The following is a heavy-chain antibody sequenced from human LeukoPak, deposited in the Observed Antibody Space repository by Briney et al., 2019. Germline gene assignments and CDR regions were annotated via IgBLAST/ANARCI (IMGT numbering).Heavy chain of an antibody. CDR1: GGTFSSYA. J-gene: IGHJ4*02. CDR3: ARDQYCGGDCPPSDLDY. V-gene: IGHV1-18*01. CDR2: ISAYNGNT. D-gene: IGHD2-21*02. Sequence: ASVKVSCKASGGTFSSYAISWVRQAPGQGLEWMGWISAYNGNTNYAQKLQGRVTMTTDTSTSTAYMELRSLRSDDTAVYYCARDQYCGGDCPPSDLDYWGQGTLVTVSS.